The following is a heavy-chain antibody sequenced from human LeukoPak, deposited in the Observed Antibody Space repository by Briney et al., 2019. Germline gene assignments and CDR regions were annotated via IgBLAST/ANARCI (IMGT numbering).Heavy chain of an antibody. CDR2: ISYDGSNK. CDR3: ARDGGYCSGGSCYFFSY. Sequence: GGSLRPSCAASGFTFSSYAMHWVRQAPGKGLEWVAVISYDGSNKYYADSVKGRFTISRDNSKNTLYLQMNSLRAEDTAVYYCARDGGYCSGGSCYFFSYWGQGTLVTVSS. V-gene: IGHV3-30*04. D-gene: IGHD2-15*01. J-gene: IGHJ4*02. CDR1: GFTFSSYA.